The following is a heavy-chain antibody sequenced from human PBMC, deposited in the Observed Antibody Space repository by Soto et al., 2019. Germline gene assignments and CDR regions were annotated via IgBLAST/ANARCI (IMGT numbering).Heavy chain of an antibody. D-gene: IGHD3-3*01. CDR2: ISGNGETT. CDR3: VKDWSGNKCPCMDV. Sequence: EVQVLESGGGLLQPGGSLRLSCVASGFTFNTHAMTWVRQGPGMGLEWTSSISGNGETTNYADSVKGRFTVSRDNSKNTLYLQMNILRVEDTATYYCVKDWSGNKCPCMDVWGQGTTVTVSS. CDR1: GFTFNTHA. V-gene: IGHV3-23*01. J-gene: IGHJ6*02.